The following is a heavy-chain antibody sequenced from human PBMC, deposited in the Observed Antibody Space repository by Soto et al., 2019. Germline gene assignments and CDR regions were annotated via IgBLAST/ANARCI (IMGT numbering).Heavy chain of an antibody. CDR2: ISSGSSTI. CDR1: GCKFSSYS. Sequence: GVSLRLSCAASGCKFSSYSMNWVRQAPGKGLEWVSYISSGSSTIYYADSVKGRFTISRDNAKNSLYLQMDSLRAEDTAVYYATRSAYMDVWGTGTTVTVSS. V-gene: IGHV3-48*01. CDR3: TRSAYMDV. J-gene: IGHJ6*03. D-gene: IGHD2-2*01.